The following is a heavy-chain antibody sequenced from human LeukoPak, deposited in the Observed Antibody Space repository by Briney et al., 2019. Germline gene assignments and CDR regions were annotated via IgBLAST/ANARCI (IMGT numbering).Heavy chain of an antibody. J-gene: IGHJ4*02. CDR3: ARDYDPPGL. CDR2: INHSGST. CDR1: GGSFSGYY. Sequence: SSETLSLTCAVYGGSFSGYYWSWIPQPPGRGLEWIGEINHSGSTNYNPSLKSRVTISVDTSKNQFSLKLSSVTAADTAVYYCARDYDPPGLWGQGTLVTVSS. V-gene: IGHV4-34*01. D-gene: IGHD3-16*01.